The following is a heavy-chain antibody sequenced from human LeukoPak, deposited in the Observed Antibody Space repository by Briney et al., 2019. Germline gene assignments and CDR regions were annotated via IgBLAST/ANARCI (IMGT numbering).Heavy chain of an antibody. CDR2: FYISGST. D-gene: IGHD2-2*01. V-gene: IGHV4-4*07. J-gene: IGHJ3*02. CDR1: GGSISSYY. Sequence: KPSETLSLTCSVSGGSISSYYWSWIRQPAGKGLEWIVRFYISGSTNYNPSLKSRVTMSVDASKKPFSLKLRSVSAADAAVYYCARDPYQDAFEIWGQGTLVTVSS. CDR3: ARDPYQDAFEI.